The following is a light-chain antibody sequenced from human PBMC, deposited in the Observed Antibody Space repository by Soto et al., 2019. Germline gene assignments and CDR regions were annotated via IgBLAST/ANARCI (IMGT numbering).Light chain of an antibody. V-gene: IGKV3D-20*02. CDR2: GTS. CDR1: QSVSSSS. CDR3: QQRSNWPPT. J-gene: IGKJ5*01. Sequence: ETVLTQSPCTLSLSPGETATLSFSASQSVSSSSLAWYQQRRGQAPRLLIYGTSSRATGIPDRFSGSGSGTDFTLTISSLEPEDFAVYYCQQRSNWPPTFGQGTRLEI.